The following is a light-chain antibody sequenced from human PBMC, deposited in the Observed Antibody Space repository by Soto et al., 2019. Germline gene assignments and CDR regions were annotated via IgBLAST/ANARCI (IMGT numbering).Light chain of an antibody. CDR1: SSDVSVYKY. V-gene: IGLV2-14*03. Sequence: QSALTQPASVSGSPGQSITISCTGTSSDVSVYKYVSWYQQHPGKAPKLIIYDVTNRPSGVSDRFSGSKSGNTASLTISGLQAEDEADYHCSPYTSDNYKFGTGTKVTVL. CDR3: SPYTSDNYK. J-gene: IGLJ1*01. CDR2: DVT.